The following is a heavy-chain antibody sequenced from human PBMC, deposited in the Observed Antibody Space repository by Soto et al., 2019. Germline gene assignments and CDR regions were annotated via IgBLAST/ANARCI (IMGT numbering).Heavy chain of an antibody. CDR3: AREDILGTRSFDY. V-gene: IGHV3-48*02. J-gene: IGHJ4*02. Sequence: PGGSLRLSCAASGFTFSSYAMSWVRQAPGKGLEWIAYICSRSLTLYYADSVQGRFTISRDNADNSLYLQMSSLRDEDTAVYYCAREDILGTRSFDYWGRGTLVTVSS. D-gene: IGHD1-26*01. CDR2: ICSRSLTL. CDR1: GFTFSSYA.